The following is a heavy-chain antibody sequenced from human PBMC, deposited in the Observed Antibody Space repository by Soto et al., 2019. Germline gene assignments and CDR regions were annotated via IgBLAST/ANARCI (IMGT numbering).Heavy chain of an antibody. V-gene: IGHV3-48*03. CDR3: ARSGYNWNDGARGYFDY. CDR2: ISSSGRTI. Sequence: GGSLRLSCAASGFTFSSYEMNWVRQAPGKGLEWVSYISSSGRTIYYADSVKGRFTISRDNAKNSLYLQMNSLRAEDTAVYYCARSGYNWNDGARGYFDYWGQGILVTVSS. D-gene: IGHD1-20*01. CDR1: GFTFSSYE. J-gene: IGHJ4*02.